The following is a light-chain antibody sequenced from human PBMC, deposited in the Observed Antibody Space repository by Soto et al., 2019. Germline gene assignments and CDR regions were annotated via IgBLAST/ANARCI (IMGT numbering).Light chain of an antibody. J-gene: IGLJ2*01. CDR1: SSDVGGYNY. CDR3: SAYAGSSTWV. V-gene: IGLV2-8*01. Sequence: QSAPTQPPPASGSPGQSVTFSCTGTSSDVGGYNYVSWYQQYPGKAPKLMIYEVYKRPSGVPDRFSGSKSGNTASLTVSGLQPEDEADYYCSAYAGSSTWVFGGGTQLTVL. CDR2: EVY.